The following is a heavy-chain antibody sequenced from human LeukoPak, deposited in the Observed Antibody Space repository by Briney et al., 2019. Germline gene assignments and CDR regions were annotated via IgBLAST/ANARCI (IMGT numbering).Heavy chain of an antibody. V-gene: IGHV1-46*04. J-gene: IGHJ3*02. CDR3: TRGRDRESRGAFDI. D-gene: IGHD3-10*01. CDR2: INPNVGST. Sequence: ASVKVSCKASVYTFTSNYMSWVRQAPGQGLEWMGVINPNVGSTTHAQKLEGRLTVTRDTSTSKVYMELSSLRSEDTALYYCTRGRDRESRGAFDIWGQGTMVTVSS. CDR1: VYTFTSNY.